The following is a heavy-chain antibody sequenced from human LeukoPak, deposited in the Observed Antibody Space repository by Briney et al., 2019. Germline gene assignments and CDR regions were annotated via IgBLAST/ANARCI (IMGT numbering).Heavy chain of an antibody. Sequence: GGSLRLSCADSGFTFSRYWMHWVRQAPGKGLVWVSHITTDGSSTSYADSVKGRFTISRDNAKNTLYLQMNSLRAEDTAVYYCARGAIAGANFDYWGQGTLVTVSS. V-gene: IGHV3-74*01. CDR3: ARGAIAGANFDY. J-gene: IGHJ4*02. CDR2: ITTDGSST. CDR1: GFTFSRYW. D-gene: IGHD1-26*01.